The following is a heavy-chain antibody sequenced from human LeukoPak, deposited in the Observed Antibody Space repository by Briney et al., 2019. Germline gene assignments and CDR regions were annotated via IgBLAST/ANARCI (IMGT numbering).Heavy chain of an antibody. J-gene: IGHJ5*02. Sequence: AGGSLRLSCAASGFTFSSYGMHWVRQAPGKGLEWVAVIWYDGSNKYYADSVKGRFTISRDNAKNTLYLQMNSLRAEDTAVYYCARESGIAAALDLWGQGTLVTVSS. CDR2: IWYDGSNK. D-gene: IGHD6-13*01. V-gene: IGHV3-33*01. CDR1: GFTFSSYG. CDR3: ARESGIAAALDL.